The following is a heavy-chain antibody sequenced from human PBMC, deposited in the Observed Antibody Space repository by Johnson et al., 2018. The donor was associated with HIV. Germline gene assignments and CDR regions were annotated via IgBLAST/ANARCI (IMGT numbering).Heavy chain of an antibody. CDR2: MGAAGDR. CDR3: AKREEGRISMILGAFDV. V-gene: IGHV3-13*01. D-gene: IGHD3-22*01. CDR1: GFTFSNSD. Sequence: VQLVESGGGLIQPGGSLRLSCAASGFTFSNSDMHWVRQPTGQGLEWVSGMGAAGDRHYADSVNGRFTVSRENAKNSLHLQMNNLRAGDTAVYYCAKREEGRISMILGAFDVWGQGTLVTVSS. J-gene: IGHJ3*01.